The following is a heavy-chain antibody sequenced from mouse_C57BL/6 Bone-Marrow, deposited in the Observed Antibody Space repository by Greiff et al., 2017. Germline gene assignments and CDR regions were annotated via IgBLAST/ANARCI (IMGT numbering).Heavy chain of an antibody. CDR2: ILPGSGST. D-gene: IGHD1-1*01. V-gene: IGHV1-9*01. Sequence: QVHVKQSGAELMKPGASVKLSCKATGYTFTGYWIEWVKQRPGHGLEWIGEILPGSGSTNYNEKFKGKATFTADKSSNTAYMPLSSLTTEDSVSSFCAGPHYYGSSYPYCFAYWGEGTTLTVSA. CDR3: AGPHYYGSSYPYCFAY. CDR1: GYTFTGYW. J-gene: IGHJ2*01.